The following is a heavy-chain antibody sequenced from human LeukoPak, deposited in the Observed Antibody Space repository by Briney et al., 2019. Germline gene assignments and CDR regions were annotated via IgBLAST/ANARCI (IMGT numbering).Heavy chain of an antibody. CDR1: GGSISSYY. V-gene: IGHV4-59*01. CDR3: ARGGYSYGSNWFDP. CDR2: IYYSGST. Sequence: SETLSLTCTVSGGSISSYYWSWIRQPPGKGLEWIGYIYYSGSTNYNPSLKSRVTISVDTSKNQFSLKLSSVTAADPAVDYFARGGYSYGSNWFDPWGQGTLVTVSS. D-gene: IGHD5-18*01. J-gene: IGHJ5*02.